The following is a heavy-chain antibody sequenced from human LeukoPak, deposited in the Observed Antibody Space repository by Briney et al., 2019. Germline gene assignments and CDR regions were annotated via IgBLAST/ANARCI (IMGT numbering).Heavy chain of an antibody. Sequence: SETLSLTCSVSGGSISTDSYYWSWIRQHPGKGLEWIGYIYYSGSTYYNPSLKSRVTISVDTSKNQFSLKLSSVTAADTAVYYCARVSAGPWGQGTLVTVSS. CDR2: IYYSGST. J-gene: IGHJ5*02. CDR1: GGSISTDSYY. CDR3: ARVSAGP. V-gene: IGHV4-31*03. D-gene: IGHD1-1*01.